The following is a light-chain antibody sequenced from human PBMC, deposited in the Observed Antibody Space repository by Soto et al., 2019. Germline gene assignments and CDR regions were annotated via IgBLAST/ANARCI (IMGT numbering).Light chain of an antibody. CDR1: TSDVGGYNF. V-gene: IGLV2-14*01. J-gene: IGLJ2*01. CDR3: ASYTRTTTLV. Sequence: QSVLTQPASVSGSPGQSITISCTGTTSDVGGYNFVSWYQQHPGKAPKLMISEVSNRPSGVSNRFSGSKSGNTASLTISGLQPEDEADYFCASYTRTTTLVFGGGTKLTVL. CDR2: EVS.